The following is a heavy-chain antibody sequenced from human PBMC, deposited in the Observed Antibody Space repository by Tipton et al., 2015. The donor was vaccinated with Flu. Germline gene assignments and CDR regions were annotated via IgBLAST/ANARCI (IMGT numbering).Heavy chain of an antibody. Sequence: TLSLTCAVSGGSFSGYYWTWIRQPPGKGLEWIGEINHSGSTNYNSSLKSRVTMSVDTSKNQFSLKLSSVTAADTAVYYCTRDSYGDYIDGAPGYWGQGTLVTVSS. CDR2: INHSGST. D-gene: IGHD4-17*01. V-gene: IGHV4-34*01. CDR1: GGSFSGYY. J-gene: IGHJ4*02. CDR3: TRDSYGDYIDGAPGY.